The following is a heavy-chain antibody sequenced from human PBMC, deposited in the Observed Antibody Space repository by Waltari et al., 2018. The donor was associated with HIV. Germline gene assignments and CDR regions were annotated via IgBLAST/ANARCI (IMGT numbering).Heavy chain of an antibody. J-gene: IGHJ5*02. CDR2: IYYSWST. V-gene: IGHV4-61*01. Sequence: QVQLQESGPGLVKPSENLSLTCTVSGGSVSSGSYYWSWIRQPPGKGLEWIGYIYYSWSTNYNPSLKSRVTISVDTSKNQFSLKLSSVTAADTAVYYCARDTGIAAAGGWFDPWGQGTLVTVSS. CDR3: ARDTGIAAAGGWFDP. CDR1: GGSVSSGSYY. D-gene: IGHD6-13*01.